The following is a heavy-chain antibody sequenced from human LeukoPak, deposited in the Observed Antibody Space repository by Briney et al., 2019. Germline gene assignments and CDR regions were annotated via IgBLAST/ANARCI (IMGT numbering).Heavy chain of an antibody. V-gene: IGHV1-2*02. CDR2: INPNSGGT. CDR1: GYTFTGYY. Sequence: ASVKVSCKASGYTFTGYYMHWVRRAPGRGLEWMGWINPNSGGTNYAQKFQGRVTMTRDTSISTAYMELSRLRSDDTAVYYCARAGLPYYYMDVWGKGTTVTVSS. CDR3: ARAGLPYYYMDV. J-gene: IGHJ6*03.